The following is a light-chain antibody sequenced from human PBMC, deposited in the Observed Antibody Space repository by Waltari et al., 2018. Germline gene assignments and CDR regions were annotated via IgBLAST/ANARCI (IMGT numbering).Light chain of an antibody. CDR2: WAS. V-gene: IGKV4-1*01. Sequence: DFVMTQSPDSLAVYLGERATINCKSSQSLLYTSNYKNYLAWYQQKPGQPPKLLIYWASTRESGVPDRFSGSGSGTDFTLTISSLQAEDVAVYYCQQYYSRHSYTFGQGTKLEIK. CDR3: QQYYSRHSYT. J-gene: IGKJ2*01. CDR1: QSLLYTSNYKNY.